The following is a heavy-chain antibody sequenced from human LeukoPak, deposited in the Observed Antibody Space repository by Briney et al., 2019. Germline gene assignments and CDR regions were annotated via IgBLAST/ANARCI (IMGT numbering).Heavy chain of an antibody. D-gene: IGHD3-10*01. CDR3: ARGGSAGPRGNWFDP. CDR1: GYTFTSYY. J-gene: IGHJ5*02. Sequence: GASVKVSCKASGYTFTSYYMHWVRQAPGQGLEWMGIINPSGGSTSYAQKFQGRVTITRDTSASTAYMELSSLRSEDTAVYYCARGGSAGPRGNWFDPWGQGTLVTVSS. CDR2: INPSGGST. V-gene: IGHV1-46*01.